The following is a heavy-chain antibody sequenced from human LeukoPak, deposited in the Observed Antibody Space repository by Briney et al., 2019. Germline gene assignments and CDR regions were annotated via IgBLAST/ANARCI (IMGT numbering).Heavy chain of an antibody. CDR1: GYTFTSYG. D-gene: IGHD4-17*01. Sequence: GASVKVSCKASGYTFTSYGISWVRQAPGQGLEWMGWISAYNGNTNYVQKLQGRVTMTTDTSTSTAYMELRSLRSDDTAVYYCARMGETVTPDLLDYWGQGTLVTVSS. V-gene: IGHV1-18*01. J-gene: IGHJ4*02. CDR2: ISAYNGNT. CDR3: ARMGETVTPDLLDY.